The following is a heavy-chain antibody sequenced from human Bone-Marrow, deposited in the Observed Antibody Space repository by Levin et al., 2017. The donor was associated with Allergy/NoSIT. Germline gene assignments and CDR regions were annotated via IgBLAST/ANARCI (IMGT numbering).Heavy chain of an antibody. Sequence: GGSLRLSCAASGFRFSEYDMHWVRQSVGKGLEWVSAIGTAGDTYYSDSVKGRFTISREDAKKSLHLQMNNLRAGDTAVYYCARARYGEYYFYGADVWGQGTKVAVSS. D-gene: IGHD4-17*01. J-gene: IGHJ6*02. CDR2: IGTAGDT. CDR3: ARARYGEYYFYGADV. CDR1: GFRFSEYD. V-gene: IGHV3-13*01.